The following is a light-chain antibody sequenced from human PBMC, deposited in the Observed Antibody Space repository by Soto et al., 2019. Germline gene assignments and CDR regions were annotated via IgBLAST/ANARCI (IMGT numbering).Light chain of an antibody. J-gene: IGKJ1*01. CDR1: QSVSSSY. CDR2: GAS. Sequence: IGFPQKPGPLSLSPGERGTRSCRASQSVSSSYLAWYQQKPGQAPRLLIYGASSRATGIPDRFSGSGPGTDFTLTISSLAPEDFAVYYCQQYVSSSTFGQGTKVDIK. V-gene: IGKV3-20*01. CDR3: QQYVSSST.